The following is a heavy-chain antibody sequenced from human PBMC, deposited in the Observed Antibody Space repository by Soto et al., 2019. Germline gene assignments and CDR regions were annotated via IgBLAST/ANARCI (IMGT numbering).Heavy chain of an antibody. V-gene: IGHV4-38-2*01. J-gene: IGHJ6*02. CDR2: IHHSGST. CDR1: AYSISSGYY. D-gene: IGHD6-6*01. Sequence: SETLSLTCAVSAYSISSGYYWGWIRQPPGKGLEWIGSIHHSGSTSYNPSLKSRVTMSVDTSKNQFSLKLSSVTAADTAVYYCARVRIAARTGAYGMDVWGQGTTVTVSS. CDR3: ARVRIAARTGAYGMDV.